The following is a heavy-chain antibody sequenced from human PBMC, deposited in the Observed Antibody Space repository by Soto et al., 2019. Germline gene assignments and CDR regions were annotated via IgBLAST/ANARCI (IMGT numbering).Heavy chain of an antibody. CDR2: ISASAVAT. CDR3: AKGRESSGSYRPFDY. J-gene: IGHJ4*02. CDR1: GFTFSSYA. V-gene: IGHV3-23*01. D-gene: IGHD3-22*01. Sequence: GGSLRLSCAASGFTFSSYAMSWVRQAPGKGLEWVSAISASAVATNHADSVKGRFTISRDNSKNTLYLQMNSLRAEDTAVYYCAKGRESSGSYRPFDYWGQGALVTVSS.